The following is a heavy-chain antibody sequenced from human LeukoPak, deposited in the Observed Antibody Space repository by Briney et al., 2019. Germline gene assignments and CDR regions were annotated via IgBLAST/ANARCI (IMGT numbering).Heavy chain of an antibody. CDR2: ISPSGTI. J-gene: IGHJ3*01. Sequence: GGSLRLSCAASGFTFSSYSVNWVRQAPGKGLEWVSFISPSGTIHYSDSVKGRFTISRDNAKNSVYLQMNSLRAEDTAVFYCCGYSGSSPAMWGQGTMVTVSS. CDR3: CGYSGSSPAM. D-gene: IGHD1-26*01. CDR1: GFTFSSYS. V-gene: IGHV3-48*01.